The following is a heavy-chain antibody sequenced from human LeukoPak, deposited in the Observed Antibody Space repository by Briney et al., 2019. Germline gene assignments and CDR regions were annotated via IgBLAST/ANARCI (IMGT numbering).Heavy chain of an antibody. Sequence: GGSLRLSCAASGFTFSSYNMNWVSQAPGKGLEWVSSISSSSRYIYYADSVKGRFTISRDNAKNSLYLQMNSLRAEDTAVYYCARAHITIFGVVTYPFDYWGEGALVTGSS. V-gene: IGHV3-21*01. CDR2: ISSSSRYI. CDR3: ARAHITIFGVVTYPFDY. D-gene: IGHD3-3*01. J-gene: IGHJ4*02. CDR1: GFTFSSYN.